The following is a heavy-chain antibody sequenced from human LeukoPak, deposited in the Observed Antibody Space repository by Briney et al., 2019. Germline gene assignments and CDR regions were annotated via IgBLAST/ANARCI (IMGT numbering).Heavy chain of an antibody. CDR1: GFKFGDYG. V-gene: IGHV3-30*02. CDR2: IRYDGSNK. Sequence: SGGSLRLSCTASGFKFGDYGMTWVRQAPGKGLEWVAFIRYDGSNKYYADSVKGRFTISRDNSKNTLYLQMNSLRAEDTAVYYCAKGMSGYMGYWGQGTLVTVSS. J-gene: IGHJ4*02. D-gene: IGHD5-18*01. CDR3: AKGMSGYMGY.